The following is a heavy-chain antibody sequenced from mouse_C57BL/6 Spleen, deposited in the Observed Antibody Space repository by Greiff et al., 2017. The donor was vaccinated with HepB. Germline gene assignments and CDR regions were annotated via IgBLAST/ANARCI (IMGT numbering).Heavy chain of an antibody. J-gene: IGHJ4*01. CDR1: GFKIKDYY. CDR2: IDPEDGET. Sequence: VQLPHSFSYLVNPDASIKTACTASGFKIKDYYMHWVKQRTEQGLEWIGRIDPEDGETKYAPKFQGKATITADTSSNTAYLQLSSLTSEDTAVYYCAREEGYYYGSGAMDYWGQGTSLTVSS. CDR3: AREEGYYYGSGAMDY. V-gene: IGHV14-2*01. D-gene: IGHD1-1*01.